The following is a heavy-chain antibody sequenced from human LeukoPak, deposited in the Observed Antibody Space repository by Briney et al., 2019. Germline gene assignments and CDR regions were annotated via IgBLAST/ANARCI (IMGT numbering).Heavy chain of an antibody. Sequence: ASVRVSFTASGYTFTVYYMHWVRQAPGQGLEWMGRINPNSGGTNYAQKFQGRVTMTRDTSISTAYMELSRLRSDDTAVYYCAREYYYDSSGYYILDYWGQGTLVTVSS. J-gene: IGHJ4*02. D-gene: IGHD3-22*01. CDR2: INPNSGGT. CDR3: AREYYYDSSGYYILDY. V-gene: IGHV1-2*06. CDR1: GYTFTVYY.